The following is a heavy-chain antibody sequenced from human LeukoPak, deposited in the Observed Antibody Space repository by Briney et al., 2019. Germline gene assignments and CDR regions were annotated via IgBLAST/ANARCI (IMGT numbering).Heavy chain of an antibody. CDR1: GYTFTSYY. CDR2: INPSGSST. Sequence: GASVKVSCKASGYTFTSYYMHWVRQAPGQGLEWMGIINPSGSSTSYAQKFQGRLSLTRDMSTSTDYMELSSLRSEDTAVYYCARDNSVGDTAWWSDPWGQGTLVTVSS. D-gene: IGHD1-26*01. CDR3: ARDNSVGDTAWWSDP. V-gene: IGHV1-46*01. J-gene: IGHJ5*02.